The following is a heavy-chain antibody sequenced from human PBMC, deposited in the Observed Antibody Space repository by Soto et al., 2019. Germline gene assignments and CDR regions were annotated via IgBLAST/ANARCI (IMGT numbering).Heavy chain of an antibody. CDR1: GFTFRTYS. Sequence: EVQLVESGGGLVKPGGSLRLSCAASGFTFRTYSMNWVRQAPGKGLEWVSSISSSSSYIYYADSVKGRFTISRDNAKNSLYLQMNSLRAEDTAVYYCARGKCSTTSCYMTTYYYYGMDVWGQGTTVTVSS. CDR3: ARGKCSTTSCYMTTYYYYGMDV. CDR2: ISSSSSYI. V-gene: IGHV3-21*02. D-gene: IGHD2-2*02. J-gene: IGHJ6*02.